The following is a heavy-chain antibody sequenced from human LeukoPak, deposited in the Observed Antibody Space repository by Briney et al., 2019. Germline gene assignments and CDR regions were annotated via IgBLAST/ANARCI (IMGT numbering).Heavy chain of an antibody. CDR1: GFSLSTSGVG. V-gene: IGHV2-5*02. CDR2: IYWDDDK. CDR3: AHRRAAVAEGNWFDP. D-gene: IGHD6-19*01. Sequence: SGPTLVKPTQTLTLTCTFSGFSLSTSGVGVGWIRQPPGKALEWLALIYWDDDKRYSPSLKSRLTITKDTPKNQVVLTMTDMDPVDTATYYCAHRRAAVAEGNWFDPWGQGTLVTVSS. J-gene: IGHJ5*02.